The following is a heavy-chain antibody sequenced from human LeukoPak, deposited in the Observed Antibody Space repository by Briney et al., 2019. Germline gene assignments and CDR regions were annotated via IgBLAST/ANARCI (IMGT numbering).Heavy chain of an antibody. V-gene: IGHV1-2*02. J-gene: IGHJ4*02. CDR2: INPNSGGT. CDR1: GYTFTGYY. D-gene: IGHD2-2*01. Sequence: ASVKVSCKASGYTFTGYYMHWVRQAPGQGLEWMGWINPNSGGTNYAQKLQGRVTMTTDTSTSTAYMELRSLRSDDTAVYYCARDRGGYCSSTSCYPGTFDYWGQGTLVTVSS. CDR3: ARDRGGYCSSTSCYPGTFDY.